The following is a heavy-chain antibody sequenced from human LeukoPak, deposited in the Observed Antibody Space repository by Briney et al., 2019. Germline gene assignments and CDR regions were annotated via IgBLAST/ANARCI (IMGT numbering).Heavy chain of an antibody. J-gene: IGHJ4*02. V-gene: IGHV4-39*07. CDR2: INHSGST. CDR1: GGSIRSSSYY. Sequence: SETLSLTCTVSGGSIRSSSYYWSWIRQPPGKGLEWIGEINHSGSTNYNPSLKSRVTISVDTSKNQFSLKLSSVTAADTAVYYCARGYAMPDYWGQGTLVTVSS. D-gene: IGHD2-2*01. CDR3: ARGYAMPDY.